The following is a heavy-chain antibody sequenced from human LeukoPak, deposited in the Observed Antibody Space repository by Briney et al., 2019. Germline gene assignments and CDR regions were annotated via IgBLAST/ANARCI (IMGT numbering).Heavy chain of an antibody. CDR2: INHSGST. D-gene: IGHD2-2*01. Sequence: MPSETLSLTCAVYGGSFSGYYWSWTRQPPGKGLEWIGEINHSGSTNYNPSLKSRVTISVDTSKNQFSLKLSSVTAADTAVYYCARRDIVVVPAARAVFDYWGQGTLVTVSS. CDR3: ARRDIVVVPAARAVFDY. V-gene: IGHV4-34*01. CDR1: GGSFSGYY. J-gene: IGHJ4*02.